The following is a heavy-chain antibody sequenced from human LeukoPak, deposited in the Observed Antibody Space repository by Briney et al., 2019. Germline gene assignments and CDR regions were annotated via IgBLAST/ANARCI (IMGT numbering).Heavy chain of an antibody. Sequence: GALRLSCAASGFTFSSYWMSWVRQAPGKGLEWVSSISGSSDYIYYADSVKGRFTISRDNAKNSLYLQMNSLRAEDTAVYYCARVGYCSGGSCFYYYYGMDVWGQGTTVTVSS. V-gene: IGHV3-21*01. D-gene: IGHD2-15*01. CDR3: ARVGYCSGGSCFYYYYGMDV. J-gene: IGHJ6*02. CDR2: ISGSSDYI. CDR1: GFTFSSYW.